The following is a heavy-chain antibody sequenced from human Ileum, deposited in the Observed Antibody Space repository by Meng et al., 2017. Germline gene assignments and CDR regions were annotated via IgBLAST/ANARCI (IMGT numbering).Heavy chain of an antibody. J-gene: IGHJ5*02. CDR2: AST. Sequence: QVQLQQWGAGLVRPSETLSLICTVSGASVTTSHYQWGWIRQPPGKGLEWIGYASTNYNPSLKSRLTISLDTSKNQVSLKLTSVTAADTAVYYCARGGPWFDPWGQGTLVTVSS. CDR1: GASVTTSHYQ. CDR3: ARGGPWFDP. V-gene: IGHV4-61*01.